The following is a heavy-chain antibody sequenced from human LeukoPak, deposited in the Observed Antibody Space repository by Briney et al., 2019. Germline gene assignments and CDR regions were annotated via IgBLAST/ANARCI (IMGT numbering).Heavy chain of an antibody. J-gene: IGHJ4*02. CDR3: ARVRRYSSSWYPDY. V-gene: IGHV4-31*03. CDR1: GGSISSGGYY. Sequence: RASETLSLTCTVSGGSISSGGYYWSWIRQHPGKGLEWIGYIYYSGSTYYNPSLKSRVTISVDTSKNQFSLKLSSVTAADTAVYYCARVRRYSSSWYPDYWGQGTLVTVSS. D-gene: IGHD6-13*01. CDR2: IYYSGST.